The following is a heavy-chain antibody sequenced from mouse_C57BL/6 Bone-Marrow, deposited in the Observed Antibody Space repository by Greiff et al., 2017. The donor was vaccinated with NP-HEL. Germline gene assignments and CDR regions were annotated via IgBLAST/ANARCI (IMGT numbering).Heavy chain of an antibody. CDR2: IDPANGNT. CDR1: GFNIKNTY. V-gene: IGHV14-3*01. Sequence: VQLQQSVAELVRPGASVKLSCTASGFNIKNTYMNWVKQRPEQGLEWIGRIDPANGNTNYTPKFQGKATMTADTSSNTAYLQLSSLTSEDSAIYFCASWDGFAYWGQGTLVTVSA. D-gene: IGHD4-1*01. J-gene: IGHJ3*01. CDR3: ASWDGFAY.